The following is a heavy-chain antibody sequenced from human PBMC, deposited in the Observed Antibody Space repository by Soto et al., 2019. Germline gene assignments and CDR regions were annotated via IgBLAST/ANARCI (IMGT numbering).Heavy chain of an antibody. Sequence: PGGSLRLSCAASGFTFSSYAMSWVRQAPGKGLEWVSAISGSGGSTYYADSVKGRFTISRDNSKNTLYLQMNSLRAEDTAVYYCAKKDWNEFWSGSSLDAFDIWGQGTMVTVSS. CDR3: AKKDWNEFWSGSSLDAFDI. CDR2: ISGSGGST. J-gene: IGHJ3*02. CDR1: GFTFSSYA. V-gene: IGHV3-23*01. D-gene: IGHD3-3*01.